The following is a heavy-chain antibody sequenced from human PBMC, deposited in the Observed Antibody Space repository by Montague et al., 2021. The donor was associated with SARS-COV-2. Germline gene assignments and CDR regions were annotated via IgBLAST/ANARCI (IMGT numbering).Heavy chain of an antibody. Sequence: RSLSLAASGFTFSNYAMNWVRQAPGKGLEWVSVIFGSGSSTYYSGSVRGRFTVSRDNSKNTLYLQMNNLRAEDTAVYYCAKDGATVRGLINWYFDLWGRGTLVTVSS. CDR2: IFGSGSST. D-gene: IGHD3-10*01. CDR3: AKDGATVRGLINWYFDL. V-gene: IGHV3-23*03. CDR1: GFTFSNYA. J-gene: IGHJ2*01.